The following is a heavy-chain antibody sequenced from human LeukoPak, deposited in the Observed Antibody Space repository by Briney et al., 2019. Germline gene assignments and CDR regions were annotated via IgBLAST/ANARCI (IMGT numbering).Heavy chain of an antibody. Sequence: GGSLRLSCTASGFTFSDYYISWIRQAPGKGLEWVSYISGDGTTIYYADSVKGRFTISRDNAKNSLYLQMNSLRAEGTAVYYCARDLHSYYDFWSGYATPDYWGQGTLVTVSS. CDR2: ISGDGTTI. CDR1: GFTFSDYY. V-gene: IGHV3-11*04. CDR3: ARDLHSYYDFWSGYATPDY. J-gene: IGHJ4*02. D-gene: IGHD3-3*01.